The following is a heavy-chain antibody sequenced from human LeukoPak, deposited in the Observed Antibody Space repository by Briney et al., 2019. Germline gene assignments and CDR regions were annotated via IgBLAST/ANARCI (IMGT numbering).Heavy chain of an antibody. D-gene: IGHD6-6*01. CDR3: SRGISSSAYYSDY. J-gene: IGHJ4*02. Sequence: ASVKVSCKASGYTFISYGISWVRQAPGQGLEWMGWISAYNGNTNYAQKLQGRVTMTTDTSTSTAYMELRSPRYDDRAVYYCSRGISSSAYYSDYWGQRTLVIVSS. CDR1: GYTFISYG. V-gene: IGHV1-18*01. CDR2: ISAYNGNT.